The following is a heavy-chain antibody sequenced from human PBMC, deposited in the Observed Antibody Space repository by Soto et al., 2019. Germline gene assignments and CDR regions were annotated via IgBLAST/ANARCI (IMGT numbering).Heavy chain of an antibody. D-gene: IGHD3-9*01. CDR1: GGSISSYY. J-gene: IGHJ4*02. CDR3: ARGSILAAYSHFDY. CDR2: IYNIGNT. Sequence: ETLSLTCTVSGGSISSYYWSWIRQPPGKGLEWIGFIYNIGNTNYNPSLKSRVTISGDTSKNQFSLKLTSVTAADTAVYYCARGSILAAYSHFDYWGQGTLVTVSS. V-gene: IGHV4-59*01.